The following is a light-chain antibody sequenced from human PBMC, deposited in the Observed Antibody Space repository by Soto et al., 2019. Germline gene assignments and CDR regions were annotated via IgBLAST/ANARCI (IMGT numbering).Light chain of an antibody. CDR3: AAWDDSLKGPV. J-gene: IGLJ2*01. CDR2: GSD. V-gene: IGLV1-44*01. CDR1: SSNIGANT. Sequence: QLVLTQPPSASGTPGQRVTFSCSGSSSNIGANTVNWYQQLPGTAPKLLIYGSDQRPSGVPDRFSGSKSGTSASLAISGLQSEDEADYYCAAWDDSLKGPVFGGGTQLTVL.